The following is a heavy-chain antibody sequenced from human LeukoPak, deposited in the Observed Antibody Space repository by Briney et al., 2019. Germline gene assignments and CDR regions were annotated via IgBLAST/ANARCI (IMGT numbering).Heavy chain of an antibody. CDR2: ISGSGGST. CDR3: AKIDTDDFWSGYSPDDY. Sequence: GGSLRLSCAASGFTFSSHAMSWVRQAPGKGLEWVSAISGSGGSTYYADSVKGRFTISRDNSENTLYLQMSSLRAEDTAVYYCAKIDTDDFWSGYSPDDYWGQGTLVTVSS. D-gene: IGHD3-3*01. V-gene: IGHV3-23*01. J-gene: IGHJ4*02. CDR1: GFTFSSHA.